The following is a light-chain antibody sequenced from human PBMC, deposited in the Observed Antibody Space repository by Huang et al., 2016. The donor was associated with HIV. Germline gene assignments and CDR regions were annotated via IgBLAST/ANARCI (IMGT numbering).Light chain of an antibody. Sequence: DIQMTQSPSSLSASVGDRITITCQASQDISNHLNWYQQRPGEAPKLLMFDASNLEKGVPSRFSGSGSGTHFTFTISSLQPEDFATYYCQQYDNFPPSITFGQETRLEIK. V-gene: IGKV1-33*01. CDR3: QQYDNFPPSIT. CDR2: DAS. J-gene: IGKJ5*01. CDR1: QDISNH.